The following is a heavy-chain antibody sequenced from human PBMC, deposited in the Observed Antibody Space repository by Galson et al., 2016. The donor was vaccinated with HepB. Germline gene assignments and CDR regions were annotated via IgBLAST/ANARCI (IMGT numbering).Heavy chain of an antibody. Sequence: SLRLSCAASGFTFSDYYISWIRQAPGKGPEWVSYISSTSSYISYADSVKGRFTISRDNAKSSLYLQMNILRAEDTAVYFCARIYYYGSGSYYNRNLFDYWGQGTLVTVSS. D-gene: IGHD3-10*01. V-gene: IGHV3-11*06. CDR3: ARIYYYGSGSYYNRNLFDY. J-gene: IGHJ4*02. CDR1: GFTFSDYY. CDR2: ISSTSSYI.